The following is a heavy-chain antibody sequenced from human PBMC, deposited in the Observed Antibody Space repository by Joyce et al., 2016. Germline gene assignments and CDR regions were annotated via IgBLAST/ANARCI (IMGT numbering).Heavy chain of an antibody. CDR3: ARDRGYYFDY. V-gene: IGHV4-59*02. CDR2: ISSTGST. Sequence: QVHLQESGPGLVQPSETLSLTCTVSGDSVTSLFWNWIRQPPGKGLEWVAHISSTGSTKYHPSLKSRANISLDAPRNEFSLKLTSVTAADTAIYYCARDRGYYFDYWGQGTLVAVSS. CDR1: GDSVTSLF. J-gene: IGHJ4*02.